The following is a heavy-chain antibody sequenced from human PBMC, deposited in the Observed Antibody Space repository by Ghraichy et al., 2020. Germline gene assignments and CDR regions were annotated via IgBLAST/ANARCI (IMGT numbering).Heavy chain of an antibody. CDR1: GFTFSSYA. CDR2: ISISGSNT. Sequence: GGSLRLSCAASGFTFSSYAMSWVRQAPGKGLKWVSAISISGSNTYYADSVKGRFTISRDNSKNTLYLQMDSLRAEDTAVYYCAKEGYSSSSGNFDYWGQGTLVTVSS. V-gene: IGHV3-23*01. D-gene: IGHD6-6*01. CDR3: AKEGYSSSSGNFDY. J-gene: IGHJ4*02.